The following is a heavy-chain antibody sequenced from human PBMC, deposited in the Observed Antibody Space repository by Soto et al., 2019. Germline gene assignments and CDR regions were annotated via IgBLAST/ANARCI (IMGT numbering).Heavy chain of an antibody. CDR3: ARGGAYNGGWFS. J-gene: IGHJ4*02. V-gene: IGHV3-74*01. Sequence: EVQLVESGGGLVQPGGSLRLSCAASGFTFSGYWMHWVRHSPGKGLVWVSRLNSDGSITSYADSVKGRFTISRDNAKNTLYLQMNSLRAEDTAVYCCARGGAYNGGWFSWGPGTLVTVSS. CDR1: GFTFSGYW. D-gene: IGHD6-19*01. CDR2: LNSDGSIT.